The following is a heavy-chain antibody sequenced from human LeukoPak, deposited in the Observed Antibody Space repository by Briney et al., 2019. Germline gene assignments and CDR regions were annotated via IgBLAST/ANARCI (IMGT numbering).Heavy chain of an antibody. J-gene: IGHJ4*02. D-gene: IGHD5-12*01. Sequence: SETLSLTCTVSGGSISSYYWSWIRQPPGKGLEWIGYIYYSGSTNYNPSLKSRVTISVDTSKNQFSLKLGSVTAADTAVYYCARGGHSAYDYLDYWGQGTLVTVSS. CDR1: GGSISSYY. CDR2: IYYSGST. CDR3: ARGGHSAYDYLDY. V-gene: IGHV4-59*01.